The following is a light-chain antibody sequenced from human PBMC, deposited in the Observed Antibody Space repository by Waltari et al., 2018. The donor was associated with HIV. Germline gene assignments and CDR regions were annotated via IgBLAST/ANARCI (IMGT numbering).Light chain of an antibody. J-gene: IGLJ1*01. CDR2: EVS. CDR3: SSRAGGDNYV. CDR1: SSDVGGYNY. Sequence: QSALTQPPSASGSPGQSVTISCTGTSSDVGGYNYVSWYQQHPGKAPKLMIYEVSKRPSGVPDRFSGSKSGNTASLTVSGLQAEDEADYYCSSRAGGDNYVFGTVTRVSVL. V-gene: IGLV2-8*01.